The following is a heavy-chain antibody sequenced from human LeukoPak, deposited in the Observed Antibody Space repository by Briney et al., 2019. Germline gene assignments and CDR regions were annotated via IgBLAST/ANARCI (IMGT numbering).Heavy chain of an antibody. V-gene: IGHV4-4*09. CDR1: GGSISGHY. J-gene: IGHJ4*02. CDR2: IYTSGST. D-gene: IGHD6-25*01. CDR3: ARHEQRLATGYDY. Sequence: SETLSLTCTVSGGSISGHYWSWMRQPPGKGLEWIGYIYTSGSTNYNPSLKSRVTISVDTSKNQFSLKLTSVTAADTAVYYCARHEQRLATGYDYWGQGTLVTVSS.